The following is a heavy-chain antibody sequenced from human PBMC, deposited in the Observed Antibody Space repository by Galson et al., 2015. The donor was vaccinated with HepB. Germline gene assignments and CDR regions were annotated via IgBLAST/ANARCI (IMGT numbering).Heavy chain of an antibody. J-gene: IGHJ1*01. V-gene: IGHV1-3*01. CDR1: GYTFTSYA. CDR3: ARGRYSSGWYPLPFQH. D-gene: IGHD6-19*01. Sequence: SVKVSCKASGYTFTSYAMHWVRQAPGQRLEWMGWINAGNGNTKYSQKFQGRVTITRDTSASTAYMELSSLRPEDTAVYYCARGRYSSGWYPLPFQHWGQGTLVTVSS. CDR2: INAGNGNT.